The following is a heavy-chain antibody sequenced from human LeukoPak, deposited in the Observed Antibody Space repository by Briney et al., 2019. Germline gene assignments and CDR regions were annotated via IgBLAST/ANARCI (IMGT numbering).Heavy chain of an antibody. V-gene: IGHV3-21*01. J-gene: IGHJ4*02. CDR1: GLTFSSYG. D-gene: IGHD3-22*01. CDR2: ISTSVTYI. Sequence: GGCLRLACQAAGLTFSSYGVSWVRLAPRNGLEWVSSISTSVTYIFCADSVKGRFTNSRDNAKTSLYLQINSLRADDTAVYYCATGKHYYDSSGYYFYYFDYWGQGTLVTVSS. CDR3: ATGKHYYDSSGYYFYYFDY.